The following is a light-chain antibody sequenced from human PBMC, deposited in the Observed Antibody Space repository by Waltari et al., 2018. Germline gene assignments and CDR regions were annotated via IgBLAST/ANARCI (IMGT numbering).Light chain of an antibody. V-gene: IGKV4-1*01. CDR3: QQYYTTPLT. Sequence: DIVMTQSPDSLAVSLGERATINCKSSQSILYRSNNENYLAWYQQKPGQPPKLLIYWASTRESGVPGRFSGGGSGTDFTLTISSLQAEDVAIYYCQQYYTTPLTFGGGTKVEIK. CDR1: QSILYRSNNENY. J-gene: IGKJ4*01. CDR2: WAS.